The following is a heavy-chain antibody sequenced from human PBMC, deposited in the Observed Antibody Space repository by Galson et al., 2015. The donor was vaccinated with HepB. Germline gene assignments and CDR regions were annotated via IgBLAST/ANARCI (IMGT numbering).Heavy chain of an antibody. CDR2: IRSKAYGGTT. D-gene: IGHD3-10*01. J-gene: IGHJ5*02. CDR1: GFTFGDYA. Sequence: LRLSCAASGFTFGDYAMSWVRQAPGKGLERVGFIRSKAYGGTTEYAASVKGRFTISRDDSKSTAYLQMNSLKTEDTAVYYCTRSRPEDYYGSGNWFDPWGQGTLVTVSS. CDR3: TRSRPEDYYGSGNWFDP. V-gene: IGHV3-49*04.